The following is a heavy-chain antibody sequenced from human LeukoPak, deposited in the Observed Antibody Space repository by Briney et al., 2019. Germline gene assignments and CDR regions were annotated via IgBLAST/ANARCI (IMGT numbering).Heavy chain of an antibody. V-gene: IGHV4-34*01. CDR3: ARDSFHYDILTGYYNGPFDY. D-gene: IGHD3-9*01. Sequence: SETLSLTCAVYGGSFSGYYWSWLRQPPGKGLEWIGEINHSGSTNYNPSLKSRVTISVDTSKNQFSLKLSSVTAADTAVYYCARDSFHYDILTGYYNGPFDYWGQGTLVTVSS. CDR1: GGSFSGYY. J-gene: IGHJ4*02. CDR2: INHSGST.